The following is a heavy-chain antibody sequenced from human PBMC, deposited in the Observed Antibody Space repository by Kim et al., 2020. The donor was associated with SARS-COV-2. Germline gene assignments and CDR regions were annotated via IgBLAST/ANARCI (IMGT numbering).Heavy chain of an antibody. CDR2: ISDSGGDT. Sequence: GGSLRLSCAASGFAFSSSGMSWVRQAPGKGLEWVSAISDSGGDTYYADSVKGRFTISRDNFENTLYLQMNSLRAEDTAVYSCAKDSSSFYFFDFWGQGTLVTVSS. V-gene: IGHV3-23*01. CDR3: AKDSSSFYFFDF. CDR1: GFAFSSSG. D-gene: IGHD6-6*01. J-gene: IGHJ4*02.